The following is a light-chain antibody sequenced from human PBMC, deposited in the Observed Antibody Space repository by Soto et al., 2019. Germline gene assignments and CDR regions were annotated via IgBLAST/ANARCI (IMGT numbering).Light chain of an antibody. CDR3: SSYTRANTWV. Sequence: QSALTQPAYVSGSPGQSITISCTGTSSYVGGHNFVSWYQQHPGKAPKVMIYGVSDRPSGVSNRFSGSKSGNTASLTIAGLQAEDEADYYCSSYTRANTWVFGGGTKLTVL. V-gene: IGLV2-14*01. CDR2: GVS. CDR1: SSYVGGHNF. J-gene: IGLJ3*02.